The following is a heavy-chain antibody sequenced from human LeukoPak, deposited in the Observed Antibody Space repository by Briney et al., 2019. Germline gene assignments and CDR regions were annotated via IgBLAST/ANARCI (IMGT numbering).Heavy chain of an antibody. CDR1: GYTFTSYY. CDR2: INPSGGST. J-gene: IGHJ6*04. Sequence: ASVKVSCTASGYTFTSYYMHWVRQAPGQGLEWMGIINPSGGSTSYAQKFQGRVTMTRDTPTSTVYMELSSVTAADTAVYYCARGGYGDYPDYYGMDVWGKGTTVTVSS. D-gene: IGHD4-17*01. V-gene: IGHV1-46*01. CDR3: ARGGYGDYPDYYGMDV.